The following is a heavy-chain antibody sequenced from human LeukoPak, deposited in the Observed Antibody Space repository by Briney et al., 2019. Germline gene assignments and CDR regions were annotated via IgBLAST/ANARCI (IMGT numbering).Heavy chain of an antibody. J-gene: IGHJ3*02. CDR2: INYSGRI. CDR1: SGFLSIYY. D-gene: IGHD3-22*01. V-gene: IGHV4-59*01. Sequence: SETLSLTCIVSSGFLSIYYWSWIRQTPGKGLEWIAFINYSGRIKYNPSLQSRVSISLDTSKNHFSLQLRSVMAADTAVYYCARLVDYDNSGDPDIFDIWGQGTIVSIS. CDR3: ARLVDYDNSGDPDIFDI.